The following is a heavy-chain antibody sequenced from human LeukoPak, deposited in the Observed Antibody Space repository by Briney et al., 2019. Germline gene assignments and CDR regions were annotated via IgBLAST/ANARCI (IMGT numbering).Heavy chain of an antibody. CDR3: ARGLRITMVRAASRGFLGGFDP. Sequence: GRSLRLSCAASGFTFSSYAMHWVRQAPGKGLEWVAVISYDGSNKYYADSVKGRFTISRDNSKNTLYLQMNSLRAEDTAVYYCARGLRITMVRAASRGFLGGFDPWGQGTLVTVSS. D-gene: IGHD3-10*01. CDR2: ISYDGSNK. J-gene: IGHJ5*02. V-gene: IGHV3-30*04. CDR1: GFTFSSYA.